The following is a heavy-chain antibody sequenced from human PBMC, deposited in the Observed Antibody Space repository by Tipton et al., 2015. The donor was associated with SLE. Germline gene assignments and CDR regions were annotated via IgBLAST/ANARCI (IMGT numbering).Heavy chain of an antibody. CDR3: ARAGLTGTDY. CDR2: INHSGST. Sequence: TLSLTCAVYGGSFSGYYWSWIRQPPGKGLEWIGEINHSGSTNYNPSLKSRVTTSVDTSKNQFSLKLSSVTAADTAVYYCARAGLTGTDYWGQGTLVTVSS. CDR1: GGSFSGYY. J-gene: IGHJ4*02. V-gene: IGHV4-34*01. D-gene: IGHD7-27*01.